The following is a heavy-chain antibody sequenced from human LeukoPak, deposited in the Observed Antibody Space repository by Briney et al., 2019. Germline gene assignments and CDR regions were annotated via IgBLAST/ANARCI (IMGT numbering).Heavy chain of an antibody. D-gene: IGHD1-26*01. CDR2: IYYSGST. J-gene: IGHJ3*02. CDR3: ARDRPVWGGSYYDAFDI. V-gene: IGHV4-39*07. Sequence: PSETLSLTCTVSGGSISSSSYYWGWIRQPPGKGLEWIGSIYYSGSTYYNPSLKSRVTISVDTSKNQFSLKLSSVTAADTAVYYCARDRPVWGGSYYDAFDIWGQGTMVTVSS. CDR1: GGSISSSSYY.